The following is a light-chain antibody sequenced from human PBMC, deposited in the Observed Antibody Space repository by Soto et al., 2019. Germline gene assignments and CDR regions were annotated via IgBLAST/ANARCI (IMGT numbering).Light chain of an antibody. V-gene: IGLV2-14*01. CDR2: EVS. J-gene: IGLJ1*01. CDR1: SSDVGGYNY. Sequence: QSALAQPASVSGSPGQSIAISCTGTSSDVGGYNYVSWYQQHPGKAPKLLSSEVSIRPSGVSDRFSGSKSGNTASLTISGLQTEDEADYYCSSFTSAYTFVFGSGTKLTVL. CDR3: SSFTSAYTFV.